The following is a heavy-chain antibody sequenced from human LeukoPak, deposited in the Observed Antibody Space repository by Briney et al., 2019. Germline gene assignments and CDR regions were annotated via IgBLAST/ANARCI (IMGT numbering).Heavy chain of an antibody. J-gene: IGHJ4*02. V-gene: IGHV3-53*01. CDR1: GFTLSNNY. Sequence: GGSLRLSCAVSGFTLSNNYMSWVRQAPGKGLEWVSAIYSGGSTYYADSVKGRFTISRDNYENTVYLQMNSLRAEDTAVYYCARDGIVGATDYWGQGTLVTVSS. CDR3: ARDGIVGATDY. CDR2: IYSGGST. D-gene: IGHD1-26*01.